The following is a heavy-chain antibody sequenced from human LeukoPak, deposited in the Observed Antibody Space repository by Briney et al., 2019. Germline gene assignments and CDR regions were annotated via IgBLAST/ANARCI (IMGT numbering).Heavy chain of an antibody. CDR1: GFTFSSYA. V-gene: IGHV3-23*01. Sequence: GGSLRLSCAASGFTFSSYAMSWVRQAPGKGLEWVSGISGSGTGTYYADSVKGRFTISRDNSKNTLYLQMNSLRAEDTAVYYCARGGTVSISYHYYGMDVWGQGTTVTVSS. D-gene: IGHD2-15*01. CDR3: ARGGTVSISYHYYGMDV. CDR2: ISGSGTGT. J-gene: IGHJ6*02.